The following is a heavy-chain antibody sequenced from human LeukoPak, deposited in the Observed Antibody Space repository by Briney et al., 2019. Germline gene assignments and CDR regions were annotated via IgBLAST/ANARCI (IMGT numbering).Heavy chain of an antibody. J-gene: IGHJ4*02. V-gene: IGHV3-30*18. D-gene: IGHD1-26*01. Sequence: GGSLRLSCAASGFTFSSYGVHWVRQAPGKGLEWVAVISYDGSNKYYADSVKGRFTISRDNSKNTLYLQMNSLRAEDTAVYYCAKTSGSYYMIDYWGQGTLVTVSS. CDR1: GFTFSSYG. CDR2: ISYDGSNK. CDR3: AKTSGSYYMIDY.